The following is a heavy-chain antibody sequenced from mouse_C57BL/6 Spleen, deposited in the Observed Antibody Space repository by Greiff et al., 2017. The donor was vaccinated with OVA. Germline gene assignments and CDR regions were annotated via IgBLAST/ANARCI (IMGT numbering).Heavy chain of an antibody. J-gene: IGHJ4*01. CDR2: IWTGGGT. D-gene: IGHD4-1*01. V-gene: IGHV2-9-1*01. CDR3: ARTGTLYYAMDY. Sequence: QVQLKESGPGLVAPSQSLSITCTVSGFLLTSYAISWVRQPPGKGLEWLGVIWTGGGTTYNSALKSRLSISKDNSKSQVFLKMNSLQTDDTARDDCARTGTLYYAMDYWGQGTSVTVSA. CDR1: GFLLTSYA.